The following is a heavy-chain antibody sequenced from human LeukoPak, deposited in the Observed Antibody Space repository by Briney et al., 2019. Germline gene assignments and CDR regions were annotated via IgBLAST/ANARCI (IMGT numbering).Heavy chain of an antibody. V-gene: IGHV3-73*01. J-gene: IGHJ4*02. CDR1: GLTFSRSS. Sequence: GGSLRLSCAASGLTFSRSSMHWVRQASGKGLEWVGRIRSTANGYATAYAASVKGRFTISRDDSKNTAYLQMDSLKTEDTAVYYCTGNYYGSGSYADFDYWGQGTLVTVSS. D-gene: IGHD3-10*01. CDR2: IRSTANGYAT. CDR3: TGNYYGSGSYADFDY.